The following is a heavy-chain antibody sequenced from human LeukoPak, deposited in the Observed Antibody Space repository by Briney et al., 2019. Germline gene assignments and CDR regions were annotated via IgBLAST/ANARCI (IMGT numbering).Heavy chain of an antibody. J-gene: IGHJ4*02. CDR1: GFTFSSYE. V-gene: IGHV3-48*03. D-gene: IGHD3-10*01. CDR2: ISSSGSTI. CDR3: ARDLGRRFGEIDY. Sequence: GGSLRLSCAASGFTFSSYEMNWVRQAPGKGLEWVSYISSSGSTIYYADSVKGRFTISRDNAKNSPYLQMNSLRAEDTAVYYCARDLGRRFGEIDYWGQGTLVTVSS.